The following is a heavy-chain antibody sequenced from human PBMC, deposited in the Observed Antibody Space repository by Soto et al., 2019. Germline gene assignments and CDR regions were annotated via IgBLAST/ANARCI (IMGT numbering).Heavy chain of an antibody. V-gene: IGHV3-21*01. CDR3: ARVVPTYWYFDL. CDR1: GFTFSSYS. J-gene: IGHJ2*01. D-gene: IGHD2-2*01. Sequence: EVQLVESGGGLVKPGGSLRLSCAASGFTFSSYSMNWVRQAPGKGLEWVSSISSSSSYIYYVDSVKGRFTISRDNAKNSLYLQMNSLRAEDTAVYYCARVVPTYWYFDLWGRGTLVTVSS. CDR2: ISSSSSYI.